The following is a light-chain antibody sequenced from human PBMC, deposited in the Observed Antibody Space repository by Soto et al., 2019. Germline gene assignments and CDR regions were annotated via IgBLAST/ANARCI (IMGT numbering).Light chain of an antibody. CDR1: SSDVGGYNY. Sequence: QSVLTQPPSASGSPGQSVTISCTGTSSDVGGYNYVSWYQQHPGKAPKLMIYEVSKRPSGVPDRFPGSKSGNTASLTVSGLQAEDEADYYCSSYAGSNNLFGGGTQLTVL. CDR2: EVS. CDR3: SSYAGSNNL. V-gene: IGLV2-8*01. J-gene: IGLJ2*01.